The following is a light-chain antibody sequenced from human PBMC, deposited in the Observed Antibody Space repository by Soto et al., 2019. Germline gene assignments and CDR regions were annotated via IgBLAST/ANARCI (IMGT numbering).Light chain of an antibody. V-gene: IGKV3-15*01. J-gene: IGKJ1*01. CDR2: GAS. CDR3: QQRSNWPRT. CDR1: QSCSSSY. Sequence: ERATLSCRVCQSCSSSYLAWYQQKPGQAPRLLIYGASTRATGIPARFSGSGSGTEFTLTISSLQSEDFAVYYCQQRSNWPRTFGQGTKVDIK.